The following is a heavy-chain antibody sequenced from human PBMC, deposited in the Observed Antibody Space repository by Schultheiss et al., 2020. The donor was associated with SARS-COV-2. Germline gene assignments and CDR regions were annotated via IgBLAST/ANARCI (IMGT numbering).Heavy chain of an antibody. CDR2: MNPNSGNT. D-gene: IGHD4-17*01. J-gene: IGHJ6*02. V-gene: IGHV1-69*10. CDR3: ARGGRAGGMTTVTTGYYGMDV. CDR1: GGTFSSYA. Sequence: SVKVSCKASGGTFSSYAISWVRQAPGQGLEWMGWMNPNSGNTGYAQKFQGRVTITADKSTSTAYMELSSLRSEDTAVYYCARGGRAGGMTTVTTGYYGMDVWGQGTTVTVSS.